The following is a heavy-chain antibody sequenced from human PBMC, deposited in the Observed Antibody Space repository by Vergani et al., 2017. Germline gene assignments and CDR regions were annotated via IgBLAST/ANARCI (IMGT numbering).Heavy chain of an antibody. CDR3: ASCRGSGTNLWFDP. CDR1: GFTFSDYY. J-gene: IGHJ5*02. Sequence: QVQLVESGGGLVKPGGSLRLSCAASGFTFSDYYMSWIRQAPGKGLVWVSYISSSSSYTNYADSVKGRFTISRDNAKNSLYLQMNSLRAEDTAVYYCASCRGSGTNLWFDPWGQGTLVTVSS. V-gene: IGHV3-11*05. D-gene: IGHD1-1*01. CDR2: ISSSSSYT.